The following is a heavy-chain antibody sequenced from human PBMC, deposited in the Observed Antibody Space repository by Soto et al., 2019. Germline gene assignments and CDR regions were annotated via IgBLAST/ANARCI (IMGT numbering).Heavy chain of an antibody. CDR3: TKGAWLDY. CDR1: GFTFTSYA. V-gene: IGHV3-23*01. CDR2: ILGRDDTT. J-gene: IGHJ4*02. D-gene: IGHD5-12*01. Sequence: GGSLRLSCAASGFTFTSYAMSWVRQAPGKGLEWVSVILGRDDTTYYADSVKGRFTISRDTFKNTLHLRMNSLRVEDTALYFCTKGAWLDYWGQGTLVTVSS.